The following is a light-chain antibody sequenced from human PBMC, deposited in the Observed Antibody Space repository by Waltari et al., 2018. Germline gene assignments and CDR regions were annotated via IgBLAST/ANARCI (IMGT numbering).Light chain of an antibody. CDR2: DVP. CDR1: NSDVGGFNY. CDR3: AAWDASLNGPV. V-gene: IGLV2-14*03. Sequence: QSALTQPASVSGSPGQSITISCTGTNSDVGGFNYGPSYQPYPGKAPHLIIYDVPSRPSRVSTRCSGSKSGNTASLAISGLQSEDEADYYCAAWDASLNGPVFAGGTKLTVL. J-gene: IGLJ2*01.